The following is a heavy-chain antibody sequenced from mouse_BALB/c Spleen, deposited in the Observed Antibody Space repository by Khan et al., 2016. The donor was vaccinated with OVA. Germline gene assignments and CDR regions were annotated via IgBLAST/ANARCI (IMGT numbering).Heavy chain of an antibody. D-gene: IGHD1-1*01. J-gene: IGHJ2*01. Sequence: EVELVESGGGLVQPGGSRKLSCAASGFTFSSFGMHWVRQAPEKGLEWVAYISGDSNTIYYTDTVQGRFTISRDNPKNTLFLQMTSLRSEDTAMYYCARSYFYGYYFDQWGQGTTLTVSS. CDR3: ARSYFYGYYFDQ. V-gene: IGHV5-17*02. CDR1: GFTFSSFG. CDR2: ISGDSNTI.